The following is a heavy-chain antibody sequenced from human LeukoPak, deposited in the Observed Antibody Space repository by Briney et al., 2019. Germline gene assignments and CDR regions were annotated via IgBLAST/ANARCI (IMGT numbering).Heavy chain of an antibody. CDR2: IYYSGST. CDR1: GGSLSSSSYY. V-gene: IGHV4-39*01. J-gene: IGHJ3*02. CDR3: ATPYSGGYHGLDI. D-gene: IGHD1-26*01. Sequence: SETLSLTCTVSGGSLSSSSYYWGWIRQPPGKGLEWIGSIYYSGSTYYNPSLKSRVTISVDTSKNQFSLKLSSVTAADTAVYYCATPYSGGYHGLDIWGQGTMVTVSS.